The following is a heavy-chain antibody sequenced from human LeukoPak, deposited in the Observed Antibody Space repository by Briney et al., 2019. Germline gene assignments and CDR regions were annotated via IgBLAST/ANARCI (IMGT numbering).Heavy chain of an antibody. CDR3: ARDIAIYGGNSGYWYFYL. Sequence: ASVKVSCKASGYTFTGYYMHWVRQAPGQGLEWMGWINPNSGGTNYAQKFQGRVTMTRDTSISTAYMELSRLRSDDTAVYYCARDIAIYGGNSGYWYFYLWGRGTLVTVPS. D-gene: IGHD4-23*01. J-gene: IGHJ2*01. CDR2: INPNSGGT. V-gene: IGHV1-2*02. CDR1: GYTFTGYY.